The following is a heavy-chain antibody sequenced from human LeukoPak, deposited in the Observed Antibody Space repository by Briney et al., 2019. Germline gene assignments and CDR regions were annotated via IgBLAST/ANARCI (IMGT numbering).Heavy chain of an antibody. CDR1: GFTFSSYA. Sequence: GGSLRLSCAASGFTFSSYAMSWVRQAPGKGLEWVSAISGSGGSTYYADSVKGRFTISRDNSKNTLYLQTNSLRAEDTAVYYCAKDGPPGIYSSSWYADYWGQGTLVTVSS. V-gene: IGHV3-23*01. CDR3: AKDGPPGIYSSSWYADY. CDR2: ISGSGGST. D-gene: IGHD6-13*01. J-gene: IGHJ4*02.